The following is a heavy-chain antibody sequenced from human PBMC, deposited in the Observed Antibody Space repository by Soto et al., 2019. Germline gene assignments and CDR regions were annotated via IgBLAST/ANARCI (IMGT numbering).Heavy chain of an antibody. V-gene: IGHV4-59*01. D-gene: IGHD3-9*01. J-gene: IGHJ4*02. CDR3: ARGYYNLLTGYYIDY. CDR2: IHYSGST. CDR1: GGSISSYY. Sequence: PSETLSLTCTVSGGSISSYYWSWIRQPPGKGLDWIGYIHYSGSTNYNPSLKSRVTISLDTSKNQFSLKLRSVTAADTAIYYCARGYYNLLTGYYIDYWGRGTLVTVS.